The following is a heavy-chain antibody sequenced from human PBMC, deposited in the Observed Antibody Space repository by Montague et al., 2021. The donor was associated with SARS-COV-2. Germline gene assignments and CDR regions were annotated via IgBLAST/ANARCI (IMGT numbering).Heavy chain of an antibody. CDR3: ANFAVSGTTADY. V-gene: IGHV6-1*01. Sequence: CASSGDSVSSNSAAWNWIRQSPSRGLEWLGRTYYRSKWFHDYAISVKSRIIINPDTSKNQFSLQLNSVTPEDTAVYYCANFAVSGTTADYWGQGILVTVSS. CDR2: TYYRSKWFH. D-gene: IGHD6-19*01. J-gene: IGHJ4*02. CDR1: GDSVSSNSAA.